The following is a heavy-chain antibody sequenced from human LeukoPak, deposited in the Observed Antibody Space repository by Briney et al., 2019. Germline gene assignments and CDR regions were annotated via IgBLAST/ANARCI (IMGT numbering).Heavy chain of an antibody. CDR1: GFTFSNAW. CDR3: ARVGCTGGSCLAYNYCAMDV. V-gene: IGHV3-33*08. Sequence: GGSLRLSCAASGFTFSNAWMSWVRQAPGKGLEWVAIIWYDGSDKYYADSVKGRFTISRDNSKNTLYLQVNTLRAEDTAVYYCARVGCTGGSCLAYNYCAMDVWGQGTTVTVSS. D-gene: IGHD2-15*01. CDR2: IWYDGSDK. J-gene: IGHJ6*02.